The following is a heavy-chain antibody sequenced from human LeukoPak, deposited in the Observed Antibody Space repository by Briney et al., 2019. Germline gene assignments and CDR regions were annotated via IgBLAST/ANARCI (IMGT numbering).Heavy chain of an antibody. V-gene: IGHV4-38-2*01. J-gene: IGHJ3*02. CDR1: GGSFSGYY. D-gene: IGHD6-6*01. CDR3: ARCALTEYINSSWFAFDI. Sequence: PSETLSLTCAVYGGSFSGYYWGWIRQPPGKGLEWIGSIYHSGKTCYNPSLKSRVTISVDTSKDQFSLNLSSVTAADTAVYYCARCALTEYINSSWFAFDIWGQGTMVTVSS. CDR2: IYHSGKT.